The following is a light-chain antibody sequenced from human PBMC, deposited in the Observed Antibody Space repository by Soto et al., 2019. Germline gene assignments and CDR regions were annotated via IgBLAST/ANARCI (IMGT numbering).Light chain of an antibody. CDR3: SSYAGSNNYV. CDR2: EVY. J-gene: IGLJ1*01. V-gene: IGLV2-8*01. Sequence: QSALTQPPSASGSPGQSVTVSCTGTSSDVGGYNFVSWYQHHPGKAPKLMIYEVYKRPSGVPDRFSGSKSGNTASLTVSGLQAEDEADYFCSSYAGSNNYVFGTGTKLTVL. CDR1: SSDVGGYNF.